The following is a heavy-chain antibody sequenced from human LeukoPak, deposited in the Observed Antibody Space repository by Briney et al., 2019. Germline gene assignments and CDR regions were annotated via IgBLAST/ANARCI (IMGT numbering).Heavy chain of an antibody. J-gene: IGHJ6*03. CDR3: ARGSHSYGLYYYYMAV. Sequence: ASVKVSCKASGGTFSSYAISWVRQAPGQGLEWMGGIIPIFGTANYAQKFQGRVTITTDESTSTAYMELSSLRSEDTAVYYCARGSHSYGLYYYYMAVWGKGTTVTVSS. CDR2: IIPIFGTA. V-gene: IGHV1-69*05. CDR1: GGTFSSYA. D-gene: IGHD5-18*01.